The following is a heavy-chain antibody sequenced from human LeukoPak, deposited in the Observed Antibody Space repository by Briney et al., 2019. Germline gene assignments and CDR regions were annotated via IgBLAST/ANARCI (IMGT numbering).Heavy chain of an antibody. Sequence: PSETLSLTCAVCGGSFSGYYWSWIRQPPGKGLEWIGEIYHSGSTNYNPSLKSRVTISVDTSKNQFSLKLSSVTAADTAVYYCAGYCSGGSCYSIDIDYWGQGTLVTVSS. J-gene: IGHJ4*02. CDR1: GGSFSGYY. D-gene: IGHD2-15*01. V-gene: IGHV4-34*01. CDR2: IYHSGST. CDR3: AGYCSGGSCYSIDIDY.